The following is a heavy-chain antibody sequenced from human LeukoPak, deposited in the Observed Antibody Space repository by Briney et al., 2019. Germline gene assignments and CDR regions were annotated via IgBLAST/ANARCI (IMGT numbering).Heavy chain of an antibody. CDR2: ISGDGSVT. D-gene: IGHD1-14*01. V-gene: IGHV3-43*02. CDR1: GFTFNDYP. J-gene: IGHJ4*02. CDR3: ATGSQPGTTFDY. Sequence: GGSLRLSCAASGFTFNDYPMHWVRQSPGKGLEWVSLISGDGSVTYYADSVKGRFTISRDNSKNSLYLQMNSLRLEDTALYYCATGSQPGTTFDYWGQGTLVTASS.